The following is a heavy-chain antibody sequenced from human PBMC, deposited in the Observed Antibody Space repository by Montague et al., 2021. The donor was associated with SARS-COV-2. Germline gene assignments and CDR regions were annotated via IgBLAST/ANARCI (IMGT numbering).Heavy chain of an antibody. J-gene: IGHJ4*02. CDR1: GASMSGSY. CDR3: VRGGRSSDYAMDY. Sequence: SETLSLTCTVSGASMSGSYWGWVRQPPGKGPEWIGNIYTSGSTHYNPTPKSRVTISVDTSKSQFYLRLTFVSATDTAVYYCVRGGRSSDYAMDYWGQGTLVTVSS. D-gene: IGHD3-22*01. CDR2: IYTSGST. V-gene: IGHV4-4*08.